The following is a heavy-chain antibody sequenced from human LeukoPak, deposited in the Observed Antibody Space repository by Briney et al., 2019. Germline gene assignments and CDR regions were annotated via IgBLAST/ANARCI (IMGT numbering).Heavy chain of an antibody. CDR1: GFTFSSYA. J-gene: IGHJ4*02. CDR3: AKDRSGGSGTLFPIFDY. CDR2: ISGSGGST. Sequence: GGSLRLSCAASGFTFSSYAMSWVRQAPGKGLEWVSAISGSGGSTYYADSVKGRFTISRDNPRNTLYLQMNSLRAEDTAVYYCAKDRSGGSGTLFPIFDYWGQGTLVTVSS. V-gene: IGHV3-23*01. D-gene: IGHD3-10*01.